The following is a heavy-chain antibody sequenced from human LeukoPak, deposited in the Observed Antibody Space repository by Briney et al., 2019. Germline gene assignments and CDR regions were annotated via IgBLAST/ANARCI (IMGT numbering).Heavy chain of an antibody. CDR3: ARTRGGLWWRPINAFDI. CDR1: GGSISSYY. Sequence: PSETLSLTCTVSGGSISSYYWSWIRQPPGKGLEWIGYIYYSGSTNYNPSLKSRVTISVDTSKNQFSLKLSSVTAADTAVYYCARTRGGLWWRPINAFDIWGQGTMVTVSS. V-gene: IGHV4-59*01. D-gene: IGHD2-21*02. J-gene: IGHJ3*02. CDR2: IYYSGST.